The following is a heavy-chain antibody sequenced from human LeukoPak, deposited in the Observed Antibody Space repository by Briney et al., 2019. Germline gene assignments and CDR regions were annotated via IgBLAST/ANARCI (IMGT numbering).Heavy chain of an antibody. D-gene: IGHD4-17*01. Sequence: PGGSLRLSCAASGFTFSSYSMNWVRQAPGKGLEWVSSISSSSSYIYYADSVKGRFTISRDNAKNSLYLQMNSLRAEDTAVYYCAKGTTVTYYYFDYWGQGTLVTVSS. CDR3: AKGTTVTYYYFDY. J-gene: IGHJ4*02. CDR1: GFTFSSYS. V-gene: IGHV3-21*04. CDR2: ISSSSSYI.